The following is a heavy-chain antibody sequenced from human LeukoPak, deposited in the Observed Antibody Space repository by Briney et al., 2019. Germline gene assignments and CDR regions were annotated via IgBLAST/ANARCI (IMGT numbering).Heavy chain of an antibody. D-gene: IGHD3-22*01. CDR1: GFTFSSYG. J-gene: IGHJ5*02. CDR3: ARNASVPGYYGFDP. CDR2: IWYDGSNK. Sequence: GGSLRLSCAASGFTFSSYGMHWVRQAPGKGLEWVAVIWYDGSNKYYADSVKGRFTISRDNSKNTLYLQMNSLRAEDTAVYYCARNASVPGYYGFDPWGQGTLVTVSS. V-gene: IGHV3-33*01.